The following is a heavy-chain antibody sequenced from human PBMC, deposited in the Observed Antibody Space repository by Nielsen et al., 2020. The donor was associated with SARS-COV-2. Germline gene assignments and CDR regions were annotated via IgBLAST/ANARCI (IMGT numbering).Heavy chain of an antibody. V-gene: IGHV1-18*01. D-gene: IGHD1-26*01. CDR1: GYTFTSYG. CDR3: AREGLVGATNWRFFDY. Sequence: ASVKVSCKASGYTFTSYGISWVRQAPGQGLEWMGWISAYNGNTNYAQKLQGRVTMTTDTSTSTAYMELRSLRSDDTAVYYCAREGLVGATNWRFFDYWGQGTLVTVPS. J-gene: IGHJ4*02. CDR2: ISAYNGNT.